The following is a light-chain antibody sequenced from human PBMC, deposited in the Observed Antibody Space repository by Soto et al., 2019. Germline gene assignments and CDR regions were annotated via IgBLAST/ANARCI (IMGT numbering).Light chain of an antibody. J-gene: IGKJ1*01. CDR3: KQYGSSPRT. V-gene: IGKV3-20*01. CDR2: ATY. CDR1: QSISRSD. Sequence: EIVLTQSPGTVSLSPGESATLSCRASQSISRSDLAWYQHRPGQSPRLLIYATYSRATGIQARFSASGSGTDFTLTIRRLEPEDFAVYYCKQYGSSPRTFGQGTKVDIK.